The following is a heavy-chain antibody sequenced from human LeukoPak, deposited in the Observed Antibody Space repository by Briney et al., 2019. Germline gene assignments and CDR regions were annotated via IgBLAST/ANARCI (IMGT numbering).Heavy chain of an antibody. V-gene: IGHV3-48*01. D-gene: IGHD3-10*01. CDR3: ARVGSLWFGELETPDFDY. CDR2: ISSSSSTI. Sequence: PGGSLRLSCAASGFTFSSYSMNWVRQAPGKGLEWVSYISSSSSTIYYADSVKGRFTISRDNAKNSLYLQMNSLRAEDTAVYYCARVGSLWFGELETPDFDYWGQGTLVTVSS. CDR1: GFTFSSYS. J-gene: IGHJ4*02.